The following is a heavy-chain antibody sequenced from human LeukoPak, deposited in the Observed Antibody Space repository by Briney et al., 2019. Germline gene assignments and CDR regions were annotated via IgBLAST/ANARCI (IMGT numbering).Heavy chain of an antibody. V-gene: IGHV4-59*01. CDR2: IYYSGST. Sequence: PSETLSLTCTVSGGSISSYYWSWIRQPPGKGLEWIGHIYYSGSTNYNPSFKSRVTISVDTSKNQFSLKLSSVTAADTAVYYCARYISGTSQVFDYWGQGTLVTVSS. D-gene: IGHD1-20*01. CDR1: GGSISSYY. CDR3: ARYISGTSQVFDY. J-gene: IGHJ4*02.